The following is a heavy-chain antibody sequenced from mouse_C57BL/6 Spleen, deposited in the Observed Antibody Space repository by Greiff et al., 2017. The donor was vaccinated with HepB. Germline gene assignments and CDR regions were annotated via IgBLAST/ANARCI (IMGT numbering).Heavy chain of an antibody. D-gene: IGHD6-1*01. CDR2: INPNNGGT. Sequence: EVQLQQSGPELVKPGASVKISCKASGYTFTDYYMNWVKQSHGKSLEWIGDINPNNGGTSYNQKFKGKATLTVDKSSSTAYMELRSLTSEDSAVYYGARSQPGDYWGQGTSVTVSS. V-gene: IGHV1-26*01. J-gene: IGHJ4*01. CDR1: GYTFTDYY. CDR3: ARSQPGDY.